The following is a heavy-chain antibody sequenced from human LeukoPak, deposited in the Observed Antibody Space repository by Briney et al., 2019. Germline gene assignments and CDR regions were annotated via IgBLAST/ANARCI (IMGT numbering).Heavy chain of an antibody. J-gene: IGHJ4*02. D-gene: IGHD3-10*01. V-gene: IGHV3-30-3*01. CDR2: ISYDGSNK. CDR1: GFTFSSYA. CDR3: ARTSMWFGELQGDY. Sequence: GRSLRLSCAASGFTFSSYATHWVRQAPGKGLEWVAVISYDGSNKYYADSVKGRFTISRDNSKNTLYLQMNSLRAEDTAVYYCARTSMWFGELQGDYWGQGTLVTVSS.